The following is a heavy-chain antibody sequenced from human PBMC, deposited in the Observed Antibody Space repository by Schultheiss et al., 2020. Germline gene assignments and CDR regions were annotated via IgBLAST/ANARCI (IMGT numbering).Heavy chain of an antibody. J-gene: IGHJ4*02. D-gene: IGHD2-15*01. CDR1: GFTFSSYA. CDR3: AKGTYCSGGSCYTDFDY. V-gene: IGHV3-23*01. CDR2: ISGSGGST. Sequence: GGSLRLSCAASGFTFSSYAMHWVRQAPGKGLEWVSAISGSGGSTYYADSVKGRFTISRDNSKNTLYLQMNSLRAEDTAVYYCAKGTYCSGGSCYTDFDYWGQGTLVTVSS.